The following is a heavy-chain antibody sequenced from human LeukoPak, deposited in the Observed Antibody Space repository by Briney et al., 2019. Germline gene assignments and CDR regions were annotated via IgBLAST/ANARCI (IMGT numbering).Heavy chain of an antibody. Sequence: GASVKVSCKASGYTFTGYYMHWVRQAPGQGLEWMGWINPNSGGTNYAQKFQGRVTMTRDTSISTAYMELSRLRSEDTAVYYCARDDYVWRSYRYMDVWGKGTTVTVSS. CDR3: ARDDYVWRSYRYMDV. V-gene: IGHV1-2*02. J-gene: IGHJ6*03. CDR1: GYTFTGYY. CDR2: INPNSGGT. D-gene: IGHD3-16*02.